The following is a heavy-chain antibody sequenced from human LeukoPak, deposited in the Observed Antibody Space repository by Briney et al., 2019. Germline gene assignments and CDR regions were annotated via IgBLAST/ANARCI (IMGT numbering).Heavy chain of an antibody. CDR1: GYRFTSYW. D-gene: IGHD3-3*01. Sequence: GESLQISCKGSGYRFTSYWIGWVRQMPGKGREWMGMIYPGDSDTRYSPSFQGQVTISADKSISTAYLQWSSLKASDTAMYYCARQDDFWSGTPFDYWGQGTLVTVSS. CDR2: IYPGDSDT. CDR3: ARQDDFWSGTPFDY. V-gene: IGHV5-51*01. J-gene: IGHJ4*02.